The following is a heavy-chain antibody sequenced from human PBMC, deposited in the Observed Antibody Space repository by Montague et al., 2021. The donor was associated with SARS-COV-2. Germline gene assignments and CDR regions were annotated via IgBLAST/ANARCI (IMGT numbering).Heavy chain of an antibody. V-gene: IGHV4-34*01. CDR1: GTSFSGCY. CDR3: ARLGDGVVPSPILGVGPYYSYYYMDV. Sequence: SETLSLTCAVHGTSFSGCYWNWIRQPPGKGLEWIGEINHGGSTNYNPSLKSRVTISADTSKNQFSLKLTSVAAADTAVYYCARLGDGVVPSPILGVGPYYSYYYMDVWGKGTTVTVSS. CDR2: INHGGST. D-gene: IGHD3-10*01. J-gene: IGHJ6*03.